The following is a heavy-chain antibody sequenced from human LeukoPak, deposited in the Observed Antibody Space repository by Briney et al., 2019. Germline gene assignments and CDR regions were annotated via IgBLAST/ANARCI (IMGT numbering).Heavy chain of an antibody. V-gene: IGHV1-69*05. CDR1: GGTFSSYA. CDR2: IIPIFGTA. CDR3: ARDSGGIYGDNWFDP. Sequence: GSSVKVSCKASGGTFSSYAISWVRQAPGQGLEWMGGIIPIFGTANYAQKFQGRVTITTDESTSTAYMELSSLRSEDTAVHYCARDSGGIYGDNWFDPWGQGTLVTVSS. D-gene: IGHD4-17*01. J-gene: IGHJ5*02.